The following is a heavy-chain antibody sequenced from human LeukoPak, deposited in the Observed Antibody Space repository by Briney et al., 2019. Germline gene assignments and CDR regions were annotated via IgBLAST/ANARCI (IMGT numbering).Heavy chain of an antibody. Sequence: SETLSLTCTVSGGSISSYYWSWIRQPAGKGLEWIGRIYTSGSTNYNPSLKSRVTMSVDTSKNQFSLKLSSVTAADTAVYYCARVAGSGWFYYFDYRGQGTLVTVSS. CDR1: GGSISSYY. J-gene: IGHJ4*02. CDR2: IYTSGST. CDR3: ARVAGSGWFYYFDY. D-gene: IGHD6-19*01. V-gene: IGHV4-4*07.